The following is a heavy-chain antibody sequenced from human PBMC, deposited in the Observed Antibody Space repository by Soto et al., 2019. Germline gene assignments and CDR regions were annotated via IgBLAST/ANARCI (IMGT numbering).Heavy chain of an antibody. CDR3: VMVDNYVTPTPQDV. D-gene: IGHD3-16*01. V-gene: IGHV1-18*01. CDR1: GYIFVNYG. Sequence: QVQLVQSGDEVKKPGASVKVSCKASGYIFVNYGIAWVRQAPGQGLEWMGWISPYTGNTHSATKVQGRLTMTTDTSTTTAYMDPGSLTSDATAVYYCVMVDNYVTPTPQDVWGQGTTVTVSS. CDR2: ISPYTGNT. J-gene: IGHJ6*02.